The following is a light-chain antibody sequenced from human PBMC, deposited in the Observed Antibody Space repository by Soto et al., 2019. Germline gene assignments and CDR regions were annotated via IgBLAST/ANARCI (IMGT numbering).Light chain of an antibody. CDR1: PYIHNY. V-gene: IGKV1-5*03. J-gene: IGKJ1*01. CDR3: QQSNNYPWT. Sequence: DIQMTQSPSTLSASVGDRVTITCRASPYIHNYLAWYQQKPGEAPKPLIYEASNLESGLPSRFSGDGTWTDFTLTISSLPPDDFATYYGQQSNNYPWTFGQGTRVE. CDR2: EAS.